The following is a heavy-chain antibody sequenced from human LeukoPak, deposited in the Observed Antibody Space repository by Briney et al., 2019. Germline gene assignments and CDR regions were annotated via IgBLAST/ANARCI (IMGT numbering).Heavy chain of an antibody. D-gene: IGHD6-13*01. J-gene: IGHJ4*02. CDR2: ISSSSNFI. V-gene: IGHV3-21*01. CDR3: AREASIAAAADY. Sequence: PGGSLRLSCAASGFTFSSYSMNWVRQAPGKGLEWVSSISSSSNFIYYADSVKGRFTISRDNAKNSLFLQMSSLRAEDTAAYYCAREASIAAAADYWGQGTLVTVSS. CDR1: GFTFSSYS.